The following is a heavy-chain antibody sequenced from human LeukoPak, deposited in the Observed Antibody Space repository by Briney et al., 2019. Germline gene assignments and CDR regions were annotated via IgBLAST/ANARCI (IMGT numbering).Heavy chain of an antibody. D-gene: IGHD2/OR15-2a*01. CDR2: ISPSDGTT. Sequence: ASVKVSCKASGYTFTIYYMHWVGQAPGRGLEWMGIISPSDGTTNYAQKFQGRVTMTRDTSTSTFYMEMSSLTSEDTAVYYCARDNNTSSLADPWGQGTLVTVSS. V-gene: IGHV1-46*01. J-gene: IGHJ5*02. CDR1: GYTFTIYY. CDR3: ARDNNTSSLADP.